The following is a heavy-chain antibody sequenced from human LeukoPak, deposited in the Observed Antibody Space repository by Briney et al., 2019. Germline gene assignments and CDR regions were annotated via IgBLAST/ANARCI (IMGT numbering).Heavy chain of an antibody. CDR1: GFTFSSYA. V-gene: IGHV3-23*01. CDR3: AMYYYDSSGYSKSYYFDY. CDR2: ISGSGGST. Sequence: PGGSLRLPCAASGFTFSSYAMSWVRQAPGKGLEWVSAISGSGGSTYYAGSVKGRFTISRDNSKNTLYLQMNSLRAEDTAVYYCAMYYYDSSGYSKSYYFDYWGQGTLVTVSS. J-gene: IGHJ4*02. D-gene: IGHD3-22*01.